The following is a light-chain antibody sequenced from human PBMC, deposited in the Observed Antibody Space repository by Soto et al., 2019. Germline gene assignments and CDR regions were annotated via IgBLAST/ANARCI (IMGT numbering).Light chain of an antibody. CDR2: LNSDGSH. CDR1: SEHSSYA. J-gene: IGLJ3*02. Sequence: QPVLTQSPSASASLGASVKLTCALSSEHSSYAIAWHQQQPEKGPRALMKLNSDGSHTRGDGIPDRFSGSSSGAERYLTISSLQSEDEADYYCQTWGTGILVFGGGTKLTVL. V-gene: IGLV4-69*01. CDR3: QTWGTGILV.